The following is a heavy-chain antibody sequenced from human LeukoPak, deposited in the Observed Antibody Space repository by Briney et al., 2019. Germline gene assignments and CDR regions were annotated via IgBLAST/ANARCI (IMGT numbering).Heavy chain of an antibody. V-gene: IGHV1-69*13. CDR1: GGTFSSYA. CDR2: IIPMFGTA. Sequence: SVKVSCKASGGTFSSYAISWVRQAPGQGLEWMGGIIPMFGTAYYAQTFQGRLTIIADESTSTVYMEMNSLRSDDTAVYYCARGRLIVVPIAAFDYWGQGTLVTVSS. CDR3: ARGRLIVVPIAAFDY. D-gene: IGHD2-2*01. J-gene: IGHJ4*02.